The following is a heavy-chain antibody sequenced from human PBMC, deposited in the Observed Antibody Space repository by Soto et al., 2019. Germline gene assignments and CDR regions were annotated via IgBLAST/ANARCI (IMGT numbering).Heavy chain of an antibody. V-gene: IGHV3-23*01. Sequence: EVQLLESGGGLVQPGGSLRLSFSAAGFTFNNYARTCVRQAPGKGLEWVSAISGGGDTTSYADSVKGRFTVSRDGSKNTLYLQMSSLRAEDTALYYCAKGRGGSGSLTPRVDFWGQGTLVTVSS. CDR1: GFTFNNYA. CDR3: AKGRGGSGSLTPRVDF. J-gene: IGHJ4*02. CDR2: ISGGGDTT. D-gene: IGHD3-10*01.